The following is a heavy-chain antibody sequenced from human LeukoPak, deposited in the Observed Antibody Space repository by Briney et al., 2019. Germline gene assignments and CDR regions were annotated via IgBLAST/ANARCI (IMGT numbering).Heavy chain of an antibody. D-gene: IGHD3-3*01. CDR1: GGSISSSNW. CDR3: ARGPYDFWSGYYPRDPFDY. CDR2: IYHSGST. V-gene: IGHV4-4*02. J-gene: IGHJ4*02. Sequence: PSETLSLTCAVSGGSISSSNWWSWVRQPPGKGLEWIGEIYHSGSTNYNPSLKSRVTISVDKSKNQFSLKLSSVTAADTAVYYCARGPYDFWSGYYPRDPFDYWGQGTLVTVSS.